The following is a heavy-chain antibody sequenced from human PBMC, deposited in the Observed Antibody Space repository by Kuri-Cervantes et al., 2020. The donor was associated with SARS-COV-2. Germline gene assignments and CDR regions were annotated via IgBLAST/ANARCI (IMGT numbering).Heavy chain of an antibody. CDR1: GGSISSSSYY. Sequence: SETPSPTRTVSGGSISSSSYYWGWIRQPPGKGLEWIGSIYYSGSTYYNPSLKSRVTISVDTSKNQFSLKLSSVTAADTAVYYCAIASNSGYSYGYNYWGQGTLVTVSS. D-gene: IGHD5-18*01. CDR3: AIASNSGYSYGYNY. CDR2: IYYSGST. V-gene: IGHV4-39*05. J-gene: IGHJ4*02.